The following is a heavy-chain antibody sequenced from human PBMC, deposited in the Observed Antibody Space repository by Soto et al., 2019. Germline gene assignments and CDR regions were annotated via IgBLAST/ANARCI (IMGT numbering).Heavy chain of an antibody. Sequence: QVQLVESGGGVVQPGRSLRLSCAASGFTFSSYGMHWVRHAPGKGLEWVAVISYDGSNKYYADSVKGRFTISRDNSKNTLYLQMNSLRAEDTAVYFASSGLNYNYGMDVWGQGTTVTVSS. D-gene: IGHD3-22*01. V-gene: IGHV3-30*03. CDR1: GFTFSSYG. CDR2: ISYDGSNK. J-gene: IGHJ6*02. CDR3: SSGLNYNYGMDV.